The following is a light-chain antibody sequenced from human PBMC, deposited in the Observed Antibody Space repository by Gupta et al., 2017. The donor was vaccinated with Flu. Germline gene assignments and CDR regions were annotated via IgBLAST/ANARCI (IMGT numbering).Light chain of an antibody. CDR2: DTN. CDR1: SGPVHTTHY. CDR3: YLSVGDTFV. Sequence: QAVVTQEPSLTVSPGGTVTLPCGSSSGPVHTTHYPYRIQQKPCQVLRSLVYDTNNRHAWTPARFSGSLLGGKATLTLSDAEAEDEDYYYCYLSVGDTFVFGPGTTVTVL. J-gene: IGLJ1*01. V-gene: IGLV7-46*01.